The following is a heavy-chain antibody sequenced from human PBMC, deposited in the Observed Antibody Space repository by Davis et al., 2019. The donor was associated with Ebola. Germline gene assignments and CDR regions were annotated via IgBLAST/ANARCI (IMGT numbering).Heavy chain of an antibody. CDR2: INHIGST. Sequence: MPGGSLRLSCAVYGGSFSGYYWSWIRQPPGKGLEWIGEINHIGSTNYNPSLKSRVTISVDTSKNQFSLKLSSVTAADTAVYYCARRRSYFDYWGQGTLVTVSS. V-gene: IGHV4-34*01. CDR3: ARRRSYFDY. CDR1: GGSFSGYY. J-gene: IGHJ4*02.